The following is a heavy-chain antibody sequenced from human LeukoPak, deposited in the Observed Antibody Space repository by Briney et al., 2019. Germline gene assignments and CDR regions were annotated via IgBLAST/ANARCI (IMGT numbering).Heavy chain of an antibody. Sequence: SETLSLTCAVYGGSLSGYYWSWIRQPPGKGLEWIGEINHSGSTNYNPSLKSRVTISVDTSKNQFSLKLSSVTAADTAVYYCARVVFRRNSSSRLRGGNWFDPWGQGTLVTVSS. CDR2: INHSGST. J-gene: IGHJ5*02. CDR3: ARVVFRRNSSSRLRGGNWFDP. CDR1: GGSLSGYY. V-gene: IGHV4-34*01. D-gene: IGHD6-6*01.